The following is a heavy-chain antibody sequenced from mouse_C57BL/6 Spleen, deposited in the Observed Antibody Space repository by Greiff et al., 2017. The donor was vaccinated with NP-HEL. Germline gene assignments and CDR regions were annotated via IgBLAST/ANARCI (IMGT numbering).Heavy chain of an antibody. CDR2: ISSGGDYI. Sequence: EVKLMESGEGLVKPGGSLKLSCAASGFTFSSYAMSWVRQTPEKRLEWVAYISSGGDYIYYADTVKGRFTISRDNARNTLYLQMSSLKSEDTAMYYCTRERVYGSSSYYYAMDYWGQGTSVTVSS. J-gene: IGHJ4*01. CDR3: TRERVYGSSSYYYAMDY. V-gene: IGHV5-9-1*02. CDR1: GFTFSSYA. D-gene: IGHD1-1*01.